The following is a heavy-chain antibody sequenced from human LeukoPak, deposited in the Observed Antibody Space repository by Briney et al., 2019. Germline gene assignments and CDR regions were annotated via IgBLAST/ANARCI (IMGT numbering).Heavy chain of an antibody. CDR3: ARATTNYGDYSSYYFDY. V-gene: IGHV4-34*01. Sequence: NTSETLSLTCTVSGGSISSYYWSWIRQPPGKGLEWIGEINHSGSTNYNPSLKSRVTISVDTSKNQFSLKLSSVTAADTAVYYCARATTNYGDYSSYYFDYWGQGTLVTVSS. CDR2: INHSGST. CDR1: GGSISSYY. D-gene: IGHD4-17*01. J-gene: IGHJ4*02.